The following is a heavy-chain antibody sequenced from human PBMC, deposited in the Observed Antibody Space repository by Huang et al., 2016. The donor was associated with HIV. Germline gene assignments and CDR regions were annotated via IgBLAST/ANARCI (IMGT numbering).Heavy chain of an antibody. D-gene: IGHD1-1*01. Sequence: EVHLVESGGGLVQPGRSLRLSWGSSGFTFDDFSMHWVRQRPGKGLEDVSGITGDSDRVFYAASVKGRFTISRDNAKNSLYLQMNSLRVEDTALYYCAHLPEPSSPWTDYWGQGTLVTVSS. CDR2: ITGDSDRV. CDR1: GFTFDDFS. V-gene: IGHV3-9*01. CDR3: AHLPEPSSPWTDY. J-gene: IGHJ4*02.